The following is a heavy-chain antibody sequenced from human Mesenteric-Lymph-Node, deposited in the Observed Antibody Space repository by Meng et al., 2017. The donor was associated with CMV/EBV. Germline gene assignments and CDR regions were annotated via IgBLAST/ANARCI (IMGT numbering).Heavy chain of an antibody. CDR3: AREPGSTSCPDY. J-gene: IGHJ4*02. V-gene: IGHV3-21*04. D-gene: IGHD2-2*01. CDR1: GFTFSSYS. Sequence: GESLKISCAASGFTFSSYSMNWVRQAPGKGLEWVSSISSSSSYIYYADSVKGRFTISRDNAKNSLYLQMNSLRAEDTAVYYCAREPGSTSCPDYWGQGTLVTVSS. CDR2: ISSSSSYI.